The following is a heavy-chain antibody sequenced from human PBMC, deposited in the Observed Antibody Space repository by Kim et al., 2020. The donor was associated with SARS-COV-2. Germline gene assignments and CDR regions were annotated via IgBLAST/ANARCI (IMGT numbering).Heavy chain of an antibody. CDR2: IDPSDSYT. Sequence: GESLKISCKGSGYSFTSYWISWVRQMPGKGLEWMGRIDPSDSYTNYSPSFQGHVTISADKSISTAYLQWSSLKASDTAMYYCASGWGNYYDSSGYYQPDYWGQGTLVTVSS. V-gene: IGHV5-10-1*01. D-gene: IGHD3-22*01. CDR3: ASGWGNYYDSSGYYQPDY. CDR1: GYSFTSYW. J-gene: IGHJ4*02.